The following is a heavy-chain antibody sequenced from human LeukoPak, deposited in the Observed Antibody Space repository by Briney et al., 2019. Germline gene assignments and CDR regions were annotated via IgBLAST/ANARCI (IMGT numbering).Heavy chain of an antibody. CDR1: GGSISSSDW. D-gene: IGHD1-26*01. Sequence: SGTLSLTCAVSGGSISSSDWWSWVRQPPGKGLEWIGEIYHSGSTNYNPSLKSRVTISVDKSKNQFSLNLTSVTAADTAVYYCARDVNIVEASDAFDIWGQGTMVTVSS. CDR2: IYHSGST. CDR3: ARDVNIVEASDAFDI. J-gene: IGHJ3*02. V-gene: IGHV4-4*02.